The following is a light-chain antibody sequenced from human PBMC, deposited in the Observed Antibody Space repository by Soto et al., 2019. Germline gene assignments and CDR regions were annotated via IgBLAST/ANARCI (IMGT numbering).Light chain of an antibody. V-gene: IGKV3-15*01. CDR2: GAS. Sequence: ERVMTQSPVTLSVSPGQRDILTCGASQSISTNLAWYQQKPGPATRRLIYGASTRATDIPARFSGSGTGTELTLTISGLQPEDFVVYYCLKFDTWPAWKLVQGTRVKV. CDR1: QSISTN. J-gene: IGKJ1*01. CDR3: LKFDTWPAWK.